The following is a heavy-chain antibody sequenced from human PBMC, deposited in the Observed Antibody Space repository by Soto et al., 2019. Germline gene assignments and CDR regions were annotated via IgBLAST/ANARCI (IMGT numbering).Heavy chain of an antibody. CDR1: GFTFSRYD. CDR2: INGGRS. D-gene: IGHD2-2*01. V-gene: IGHV3-23*01. Sequence: GGSLRLSCAASGFTFSRYDMSWVRQAPGKGLEWVSAINGGRSFYGDSVEGRFTVSRDNSKNTLYLQMNSLRVEDTAIYYCATHAWDLWGQRTPVTVSS. J-gene: IGHJ5*02. CDR3: ATHAWDL.